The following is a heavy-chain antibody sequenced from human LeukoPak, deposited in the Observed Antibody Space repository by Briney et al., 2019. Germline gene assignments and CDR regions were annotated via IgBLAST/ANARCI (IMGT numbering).Heavy chain of an antibody. Sequence: GGSLRLSCAASGFTFDDYAMHWVRQAPGKGLEWVSGISWNNGSIGYADSVKGRFTISRDNAKNSLYLQMNSLRAEDTALYYCAKESSIAVAGRFDYWGQGTLVTVSS. CDR2: ISWNNGSI. D-gene: IGHD6-19*01. V-gene: IGHV3-9*01. J-gene: IGHJ4*02. CDR1: GFTFDDYA. CDR3: AKESSIAVAGRFDY.